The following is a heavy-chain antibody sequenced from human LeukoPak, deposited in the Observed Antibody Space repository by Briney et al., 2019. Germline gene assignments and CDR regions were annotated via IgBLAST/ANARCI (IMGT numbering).Heavy chain of an antibody. V-gene: IGHV3-30*18. Sequence: PGGSLRLSCAASGFTFTVAWMSWVRQAPGKGLEWVAVISYDGSNKYYADSVKGRFTISRDNSKNTLYLQMNSLRAEDTAVYYCAKDRDIVVDPYYYYYYGMDVWGQGTTVTVSS. D-gene: IGHD2-15*01. J-gene: IGHJ6*02. CDR2: ISYDGSNK. CDR1: GFTFTVAW. CDR3: AKDRDIVVDPYYYYYYGMDV.